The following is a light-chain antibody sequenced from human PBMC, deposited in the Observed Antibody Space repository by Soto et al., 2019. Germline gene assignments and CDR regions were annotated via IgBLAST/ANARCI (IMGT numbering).Light chain of an antibody. CDR1: QNVPSL. CDR2: DTS. Sequence: EIVLSKSSSTLSLSPGESATLSCRASQNVPSLLAWYQQRHGQAPRLLIYDTSHRATGIPARFSGSGSGTDYTLTISSLEPEDFAVYYCQQRAKWWTFGQGTKVEIK. J-gene: IGKJ1*01. V-gene: IGKV3-11*01. CDR3: QQRAKWWT.